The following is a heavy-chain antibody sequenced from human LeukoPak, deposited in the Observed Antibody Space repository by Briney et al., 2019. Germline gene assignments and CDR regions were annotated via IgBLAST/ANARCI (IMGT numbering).Heavy chain of an antibody. V-gene: IGHV3-48*03. CDR3: AREDCSSSSCYLAVYGLDV. J-gene: IGHJ6*02. CDR2: ISSSDSII. D-gene: IGHD2-2*01. CDR1: GFTFSRYE. Sequence: PGGSLRLSCAASGFTFSRYEMNWVRQAPGKGLEWVSYISSSDSIIYYADSVKGRFSISRDNGKNSLYLQMNSLRAEDTAVYYCAREDCSSSSCYLAVYGLDVWGQGTTVTVSS.